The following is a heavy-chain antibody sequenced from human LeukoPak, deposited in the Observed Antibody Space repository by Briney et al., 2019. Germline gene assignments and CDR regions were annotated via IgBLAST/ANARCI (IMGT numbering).Heavy chain of an antibody. J-gene: IGHJ5*02. CDR3: AGGGSVSWRKWFDP. CDR1: GGSFSGYY. V-gene: IGHV4-34*01. D-gene: IGHD2-2*01. Sequence: PSETLSLTCAVYGGSFSGYYWSWIRQPPGKGLEWIGEINHSGSTNYNPSLNSRVTISVDTSKNQFSLKLSSVTAADTAVYYCAGGGSVSWRKWFDPWGQGTLVTVSS. CDR2: INHSGST.